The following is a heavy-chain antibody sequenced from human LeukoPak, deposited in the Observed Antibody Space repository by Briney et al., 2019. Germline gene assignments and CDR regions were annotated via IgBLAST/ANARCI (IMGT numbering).Heavy chain of an antibody. J-gene: IGHJ5*02. CDR1: GDSFSGVSSY. CDR2: IYSSGNT. CDR3: ARENIELVPAAVDGWFDP. V-gene: IGHV4-61*02. Sequence: SETLSLTCTVSGDSFSGVSSYWSWIRQPAGKALEWIGRIYSSGNTNYNPSLKSRVTMSLDTSKNQFSLKLTSVTAADTAVYYCARENIELVPAAVDGWFDPWGQGTLVTVSS. D-gene: IGHD2-2*01.